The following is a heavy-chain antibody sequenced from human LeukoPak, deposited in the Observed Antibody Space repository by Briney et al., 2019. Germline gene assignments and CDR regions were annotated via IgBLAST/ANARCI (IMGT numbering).Heavy chain of an antibody. CDR2: INHNGNVN. J-gene: IGHJ6*02. D-gene: IGHD3-16*01. CDR3: ARGGGLDV. V-gene: IGHV3-7*03. CDR1: GFTFSSYW. Sequence: GGSLRLSSAASGFTFSSYWMDWARQAPGKGLEWVASINHNGNVNYYVDSVKGRFTISRDNAKNSLYLQMSNLRAEDTAVYFCARGGGLDVWGQGATVTVSS.